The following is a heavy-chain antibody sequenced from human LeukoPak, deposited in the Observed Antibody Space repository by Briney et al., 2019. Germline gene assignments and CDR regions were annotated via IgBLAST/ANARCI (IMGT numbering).Heavy chain of an antibody. CDR2: IYYSGST. CDR3: ARQSSGWYPVEY. Sequence: SETLSLTCTVSCGSISSYYWSWLRQPPGKGLEWIGYIYYSGSTNYNPSLKSRVTISVDTSKNQFSLKLSSVTAADTAVYYCARQSSGWYPVEYWGQGTLVTVSS. D-gene: IGHD6-19*01. CDR1: CGSISSYY. V-gene: IGHV4-59*01. J-gene: IGHJ4*02.